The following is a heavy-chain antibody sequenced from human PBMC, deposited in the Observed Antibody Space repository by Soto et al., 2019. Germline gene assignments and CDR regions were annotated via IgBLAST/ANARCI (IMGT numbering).Heavy chain of an antibody. Sequence: GASVKVSCKASGYTFTSSAVQWVRQARGQRLEWIGWIVVGSGNTNYAQKFQERVTITRDMSTSTAYMELSSLRSEDTAVYYCAASRAYGGNQNPSDYWGQGTLVTVSS. J-gene: IGHJ4*02. CDR1: GYTFTSSA. D-gene: IGHD2-15*01. CDR2: IVVGSGNT. CDR3: AASRAYGGNQNPSDY. V-gene: IGHV1-58*01.